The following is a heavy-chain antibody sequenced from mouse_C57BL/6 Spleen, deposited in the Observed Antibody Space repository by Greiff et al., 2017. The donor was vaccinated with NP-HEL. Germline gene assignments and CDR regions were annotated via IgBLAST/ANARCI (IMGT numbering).Heavy chain of an antibody. CDR3: ARTGTGGYCDV. D-gene: IGHD4-1*01. J-gene: IGHJ1*03. CDR2: IDPSDSYT. V-gene: IGHV1-50*01. CDR1: GYTFTSYW. Sequence: QVQLQQPGAELVKPGASVKLSCKASGYTFTSYWMQWVKQRPGQGLEWIGEIDPSDSYTNYNQKFKGKATLTVDTSSSTAYMQLSSLTSDDSSVYYCARTGTGGYCDVWGTGTTVTVSS.